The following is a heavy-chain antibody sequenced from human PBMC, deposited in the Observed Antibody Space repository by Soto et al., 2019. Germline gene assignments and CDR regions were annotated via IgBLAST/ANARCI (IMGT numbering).Heavy chain of an antibody. J-gene: IGHJ6*04. CDR1: GFTFSSYA. V-gene: IGHV3-23*01. CDR2: ISGSGGST. D-gene: IGHD2-15*01. CDR3: AKDPSGPPEPPFHCSGGSCYSEPQGVDV. Sequence: PGGSLRLSCAASGFTFSSYAMSWVRQAPGKGLEWVSAISGSGGSTYYADSVKGRFTISRDNSKNTLYLQMNSLRAEDTAVYYCAKDPSGPPEPPFHCSGGSCYSEPQGVDVWGKGTTVTVSS.